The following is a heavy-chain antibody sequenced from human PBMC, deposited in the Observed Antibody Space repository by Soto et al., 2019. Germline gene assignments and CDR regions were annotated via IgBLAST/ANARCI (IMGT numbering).Heavy chain of an antibody. CDR1: GFTFSSYA. D-gene: IGHD2-8*01. Sequence: EVQLLESGGGLVQPGGSLRLSCAASGFTFSSYAMSWVRQAPGKGLEWVSAISGSGGIKYYADSVKGRFTISRDNSKNPLYLQMNSLRAEDTAVYYCAKAVSIVLMVYAPIDYWGQGTLVTVSS. CDR2: ISGSGGIK. CDR3: AKAVSIVLMVYAPIDY. J-gene: IGHJ4*02. V-gene: IGHV3-23*01.